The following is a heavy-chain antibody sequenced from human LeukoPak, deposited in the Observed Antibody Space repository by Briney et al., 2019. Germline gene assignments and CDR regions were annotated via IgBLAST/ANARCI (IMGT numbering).Heavy chain of an antibody. CDR1: GYTFTSYD. V-gene: IGHV1-46*03. Sequence: ASVKVSCKASGYTFTSYDINWVRQAPGQGLEWMGIINPSGGSTSYAQKFQGRVTMTRDTSTSTVYMELSSLRSEDTAVYYCARGYCSGGSCYSWFDPWGQGTLVTVSS. D-gene: IGHD2-15*01. CDR2: INPSGGST. J-gene: IGHJ5*02. CDR3: ARGYCSGGSCYSWFDP.